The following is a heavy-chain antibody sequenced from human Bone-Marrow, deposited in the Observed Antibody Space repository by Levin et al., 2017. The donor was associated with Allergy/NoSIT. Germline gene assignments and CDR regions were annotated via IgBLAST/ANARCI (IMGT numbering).Heavy chain of an antibody. Sequence: SETLSLTCTVSGGSISSYYWSWIRQPPGKGLEWIGYIYYSGSTNYNPSLKSRVTISVDTSKNQFSLKLSSVTAADTAVYYCAREGRDYDYVWGSFRVRSDDAFDIWGQGTMVTVSS. CDR3: AREGRDYDYVWGSFRVRSDDAFDI. CDR2: IYYSGST. D-gene: IGHD3-16*01. J-gene: IGHJ3*02. CDR1: GGSISSYY. V-gene: IGHV4-59*01.